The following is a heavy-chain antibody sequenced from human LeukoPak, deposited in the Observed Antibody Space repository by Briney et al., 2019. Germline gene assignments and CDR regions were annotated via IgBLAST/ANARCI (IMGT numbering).Heavy chain of an antibody. Sequence: PSETLSLTCAVYGGSFSGYYWSWIRQPPGKGLEWIGEINHSGSTNYNPSLKSRVTISVDTSKNQFSLKLSSVTAADTAVYYCARRGAGYSSSSSWFDPWGQGTLVTVSS. CDR2: INHSGST. V-gene: IGHV4-34*01. J-gene: IGHJ5*02. CDR1: GGSFSGYY. D-gene: IGHD6-6*01. CDR3: ARRGAGYSSSSSWFDP.